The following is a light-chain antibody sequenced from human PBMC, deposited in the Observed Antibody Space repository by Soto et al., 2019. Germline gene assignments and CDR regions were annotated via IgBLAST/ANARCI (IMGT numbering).Light chain of an antibody. Sequence: QSALTQPRSVSGSPRQSVTISCTGTSSDVGGYNSVSWYQQHPGKAPKLMIYDVSKRPSGVPDRFSGSKSGNKASLTISGLQAEDEADYYCCSYAGIYTYVSGTGTKLTVL. V-gene: IGLV2-11*01. CDR1: SSDVGGYNS. CDR2: DVS. J-gene: IGLJ1*01. CDR3: CSYAGIYTYV.